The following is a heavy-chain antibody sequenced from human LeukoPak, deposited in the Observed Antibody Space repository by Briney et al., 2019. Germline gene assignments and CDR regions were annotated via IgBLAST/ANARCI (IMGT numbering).Heavy chain of an antibody. V-gene: IGHV1-69*13. Sequence: SVKVPCKASGGTFSSYAISWVRQTPGQGLEWMGGIIPIFGTANYAQKFQGRVTITADESTSTAYMELSSLRSEDTAVYYCAREVDYDILTGQNWFDPWGQGTLVTDSS. CDR2: IIPIFGTA. J-gene: IGHJ5*02. CDR3: AREVDYDILTGQNWFDP. CDR1: GGTFSSYA. D-gene: IGHD3-9*01.